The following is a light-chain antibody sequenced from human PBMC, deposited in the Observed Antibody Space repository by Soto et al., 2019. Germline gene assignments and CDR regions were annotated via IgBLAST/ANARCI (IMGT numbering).Light chain of an antibody. CDR2: DVS. V-gene: IGLV2-14*01. Sequence: QSVLTQPASVSGSPGQSITISCTGTSSDVGGYNYVSWYQQHPGKAPKLMIYDVSNRPSGVSNRFSGSKSGNTASLTISGLQAEEEADYYCSSYTSSSTLLLVFGTGTKVTVL. J-gene: IGLJ1*01. CDR3: SSYTSSSTLLLV. CDR1: SSDVGGYNY.